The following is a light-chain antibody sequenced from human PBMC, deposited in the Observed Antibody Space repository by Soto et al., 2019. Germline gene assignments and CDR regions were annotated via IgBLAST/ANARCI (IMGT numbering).Light chain of an antibody. Sequence: QSALTQPASVSGSPGQSITISCTGTRSDVGSYDYVSWYQQHPGKAPKLMIYEVSKRPSGVPDRFSGSKSGNTASLTVSGLQAEDEADYYCSSYAGSTYLAVFGTGTKLTVL. CDR1: RSDVGSYDY. V-gene: IGLV2-8*01. J-gene: IGLJ1*01. CDR2: EVS. CDR3: SSYAGSTYLAV.